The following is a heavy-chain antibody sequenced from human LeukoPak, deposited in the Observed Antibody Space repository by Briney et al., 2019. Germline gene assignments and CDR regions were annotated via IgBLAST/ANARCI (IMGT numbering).Heavy chain of an antibody. CDR2: IYSGGST. CDR1: ELTVSSHY. D-gene: IGHD6-19*01. J-gene: IGHJ4*02. Sequence: GGSLRLSCAASELTVSSHYMSWVRQAPGKGLEWVSVIYSGGSTYYADSVKGRFIISRDNSRNTLYLHMNSLRAEDTAMYHCARVGTPGYSTGWIDHWGQGTLVTVSS. V-gene: IGHV3-53*05. CDR3: ARVGTPGYSTGWIDH.